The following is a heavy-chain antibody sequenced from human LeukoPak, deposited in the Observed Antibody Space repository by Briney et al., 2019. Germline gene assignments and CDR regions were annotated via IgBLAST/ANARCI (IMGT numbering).Heavy chain of an antibody. CDR3: ARHVGFDWLADY. V-gene: IGHV5-51*01. D-gene: IGHD3-9*01. Sequence: GESLQISCKGSGYNFTSYWIGGGRPLAGKGLEWMGIIYPGDSDTRYSPSFQGQVTISADKSISTAYLQWSSLKASDTAMYYCARHVGFDWLADYWGQGTLVTVSS. CDR2: IYPGDSDT. CDR1: GYNFTSYW. J-gene: IGHJ4*02.